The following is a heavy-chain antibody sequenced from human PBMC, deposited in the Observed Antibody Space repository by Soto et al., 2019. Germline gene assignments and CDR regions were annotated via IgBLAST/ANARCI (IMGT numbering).Heavy chain of an antibody. D-gene: IGHD1-26*01. CDR2: IFYNGIT. CDR3: ARALPPYYPQDNWFDP. Sequence: QVQLQESGPGLVKPSQTLSLTCSVSGGSISSGGYYWSWIRQHPGKGLEWIGFIFYNGITYYSPSLKSRVAISVDTSKNQFPLRLSSGTAADTAVYYWARALPPYYPQDNWFDPWGQGTLVTVSS. CDR1: GGSISSGGYY. J-gene: IGHJ5*02. V-gene: IGHV4-31*03.